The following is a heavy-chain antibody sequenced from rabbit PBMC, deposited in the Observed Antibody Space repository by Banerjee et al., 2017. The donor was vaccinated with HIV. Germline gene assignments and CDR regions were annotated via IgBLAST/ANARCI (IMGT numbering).Heavy chain of an antibody. Sequence: QEQLVESGGGLVQPGGSLKLSCKASGFDFSTYGVNWVRQAPGKGLEWIGYITYGGSAYYANWAKGRFTISKTSSTTVTLQMTSLTAADTATYFCARDLAGVIGWNFNLWGQGTLVTVS. D-gene: IGHD4-1*01. CDR2: ITYGGSA. CDR3: ARDLAGVIGWNFNL. CDR1: GFDFSTYG. J-gene: IGHJ4*01. V-gene: IGHV1S39*01.